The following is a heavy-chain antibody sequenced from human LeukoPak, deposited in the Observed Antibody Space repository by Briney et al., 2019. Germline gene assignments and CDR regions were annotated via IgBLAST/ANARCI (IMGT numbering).Heavy chain of an antibody. CDR1: GFTFSGSA. CDR3: TSCGGDCYSSDY. Sequence: PGGSLRLSCAASGFTFSGSAMHWVRQASGKGLEWVGRIRSKANSYATAYAASVKGRFTISRDDSKNTAYLQMNSLKTEDTAVYYCTSCGGDCYSSDYWGQGTLVTVSS. CDR2: IRSKANSYAT. J-gene: IGHJ4*02. D-gene: IGHD2-21*02. V-gene: IGHV3-73*01.